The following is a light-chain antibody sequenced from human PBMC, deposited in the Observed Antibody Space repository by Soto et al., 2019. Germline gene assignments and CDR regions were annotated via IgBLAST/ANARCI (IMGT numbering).Light chain of an antibody. Sequence: QSVLSQPPSVSAAPGQRVTISCSGSSSNIGGNSVSWYQQLPGTAPKLLIYDDDQRPSGIPDRFSGSKSGTSATLGITGFQTVDEADSDCGSCDSSLSAYVFGSGTKVT. CDR1: SSNIGGNS. V-gene: IGLV1-51*01. J-gene: IGLJ1*01. CDR3: GSCDSSLSAYV. CDR2: DDD.